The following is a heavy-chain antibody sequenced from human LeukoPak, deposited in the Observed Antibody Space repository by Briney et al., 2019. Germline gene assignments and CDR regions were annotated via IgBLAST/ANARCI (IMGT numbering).Heavy chain of an antibody. CDR2: ISSSATYI. J-gene: IGHJ4*02. D-gene: IGHD3-9*01. Sequence: GGSLRLSCAAAAFSFSNYNMIWVRQAPGKGLEWVSSISSSATYIYYADSVKGRFTISRDDAKHSLFLQMNSLRAEDTAVYYCAAADLTGYYGGDYWGQGTLVTVSS. CDR1: AFSFSNYN. V-gene: IGHV3-21*01. CDR3: AAADLTGYYGGDY.